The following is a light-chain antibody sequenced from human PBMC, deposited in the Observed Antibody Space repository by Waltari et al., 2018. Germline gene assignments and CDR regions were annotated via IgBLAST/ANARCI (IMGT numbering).Light chain of an antibody. CDR3: SSYTTSWTYV. CDR1: SSDIASYNY. V-gene: IGLV2-14*03. Sequence: QSALTQPASVSGSPGQSITISCTGTSSDIASYNYVSWYQQYPGEAPKLIIYDVTSPPAGVSSRFSGSKSGHTAFLTISGLQAEDEADFFCSSYTTSWTYVFGTGTTVNVL. CDR2: DVT. J-gene: IGLJ1*01.